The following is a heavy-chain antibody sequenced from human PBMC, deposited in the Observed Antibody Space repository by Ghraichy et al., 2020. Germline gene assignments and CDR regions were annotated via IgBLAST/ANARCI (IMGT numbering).Heavy chain of an antibody. CDR3: ARHDYGDYGAIDY. D-gene: IGHD4-17*01. J-gene: IGHJ4*02. CDR1: GGSISSSSYY. Sequence: SETLSLTCTVSGGSISSSSYYWGWIRQPPGKGLEWIGSIYYSGSTYYNPSLKSRVTISVDTSKNQFSLKLSSVTAADTAVYYCARHDYGDYGAIDYWGQGTLVTVSS. V-gene: IGHV4-39*01. CDR2: IYYSGST.